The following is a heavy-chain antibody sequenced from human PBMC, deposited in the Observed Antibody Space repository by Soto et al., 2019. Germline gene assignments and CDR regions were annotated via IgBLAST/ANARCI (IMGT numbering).Heavy chain of an antibody. Sequence: GASVKVSCKASGYTFTSYGISWVRQAPGQGLEWMGWISAYNGNTNYAQKLQGRVTMTTDTSTSTAYMELRSLRSDDTAVYYCARDLRDYSNWYYYYGMDVWGQGTTVTVSS. D-gene: IGHD4-4*01. CDR2: ISAYNGNT. CDR1: GYTFTSYG. J-gene: IGHJ6*02. V-gene: IGHV1-18*04. CDR3: ARDLRDYSNWYYYYGMDV.